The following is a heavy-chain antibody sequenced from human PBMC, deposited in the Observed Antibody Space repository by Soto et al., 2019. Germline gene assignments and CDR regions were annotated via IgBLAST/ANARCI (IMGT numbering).Heavy chain of an antibody. CDR1: GGSITSSYW. D-gene: IGHD4-17*01. J-gene: IGHJ6*02. V-gene: IGHV2-26*01. CDR2: IFSDNER. CDR3: ARMNVDSYQFYYAMDV. Sequence: QESGPRLVKPSATLSLTCTVSGGSITSSYWSWIRRPPGKGLEWIAHIFSDNERSYSTSLQGRLTISKDTSGSQVVLSMTNVDPVDTATYYCARMNVDSYQFYYAMDVWGQGTTVTVSS.